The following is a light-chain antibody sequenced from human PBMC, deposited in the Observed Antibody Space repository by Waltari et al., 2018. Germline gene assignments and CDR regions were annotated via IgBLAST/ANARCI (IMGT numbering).Light chain of an antibody. Sequence: EIVSTQSPATLSLSPGERATLSCRASQSVDRYLVWYQKKPGQAPRLLIHDASQRATGIPARFSGSGSGTDFTLTISSLEPEDFAVYYCQQRSNWPPIFGPGTKVDIK. CDR3: QQRSNWPPI. V-gene: IGKV3-11*01. CDR1: QSVDRY. CDR2: DAS. J-gene: IGKJ3*01.